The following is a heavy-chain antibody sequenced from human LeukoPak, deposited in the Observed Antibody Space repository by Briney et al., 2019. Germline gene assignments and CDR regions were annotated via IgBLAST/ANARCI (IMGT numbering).Heavy chain of an antibody. CDR2: INHSGST. CDR1: GGSFSGYY. J-gene: IGHJ4*02. CDR3: AGNRRRWGFGELFRYSDY. V-gene: IGHV4-34*01. Sequence: SETLSLTCAVYGGSFSGYYWSWIRQPPGKGLEWIGEINHSGSTNYNPSLKSRVTISVDTSKNQFSLKLSSVTAADTAVYYCAGNRRRWGFGELFRYSDYWGQGTLVTVSS. D-gene: IGHD3-10*01.